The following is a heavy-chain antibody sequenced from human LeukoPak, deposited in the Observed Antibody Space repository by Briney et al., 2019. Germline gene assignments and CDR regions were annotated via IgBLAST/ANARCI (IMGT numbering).Heavy chain of an antibody. CDR1: GFTFSSYA. CDR3: AKADIVVVVAAIRFDY. J-gene: IGHJ4*02. CDR2: ISGSGGST. D-gene: IGHD2-15*01. V-gene: IGHV3-23*01. Sequence: GGSLRLSCAASGFTFSSYAMSWVRQAPGKGLEWDSAISGSGGSTYYADSVKGRFTISRDNSKNTLYLQMNSLRAEDTAVYYCAKADIVVVVAAIRFDYWGQGTLVTVSS.